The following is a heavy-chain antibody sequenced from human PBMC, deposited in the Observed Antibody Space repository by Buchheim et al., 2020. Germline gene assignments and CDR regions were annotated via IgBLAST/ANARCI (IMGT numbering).Heavy chain of an antibody. J-gene: IGHJ4*02. V-gene: IGHV3-23*01. CDR2: ISDSGGGT. Sequence: EVQVLESGGGLVQPGGSLRLSCAASGFTFSNYAMNWVRQAPGKGLEWVSTISDSGGGTFSGDSVKGRFTISRDNSKNTVYLQMNSLRAEDTAVYYCAKHLFDSGGKGTL. CDR1: GFTFSNYA. CDR3: AKHLFDS.